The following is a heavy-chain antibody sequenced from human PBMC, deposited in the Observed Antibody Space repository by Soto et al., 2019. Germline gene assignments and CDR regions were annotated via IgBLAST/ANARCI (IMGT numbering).Heavy chain of an antibody. Sequence: LETLSLTCTVSGGSISSYYLSWIRQPPGKGLEWIGYIYYSGSTNYSPSFQGHVTISADKSISTAYLQWSSLKASDTAMYYCARHTVPDYWGQGTLVTVS. V-gene: IGHV4-59*08. CDR1: GGSISSYY. CDR3: ARHTVPDY. D-gene: IGHD4-17*01. J-gene: IGHJ4*02. CDR2: IYYSGST.